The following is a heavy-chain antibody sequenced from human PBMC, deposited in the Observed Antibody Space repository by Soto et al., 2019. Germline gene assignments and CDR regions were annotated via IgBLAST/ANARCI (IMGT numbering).Heavy chain of an antibody. CDR2: ISGDIGSI. CDR3: ARLTMLRSPYYGMDV. CDR1: EFTFRNYA. V-gene: IGHV3-23*01. D-gene: IGHD3-3*01. J-gene: IGHJ6*02. Sequence: GGSLRLSCAASEFTFRNYAMSWVRQAPGKGLEWVSGISGDIGSIYYADSVEGRFTISRDNSKNTLYLQMNSLRAEDTAVYYCARLTMLRSPYYGMDVWGQGTTVTVSS.